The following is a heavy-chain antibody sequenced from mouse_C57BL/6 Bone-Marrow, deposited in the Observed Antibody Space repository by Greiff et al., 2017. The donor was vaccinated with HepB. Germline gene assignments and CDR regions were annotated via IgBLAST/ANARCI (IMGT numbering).Heavy chain of an antibody. CDR3: TTGGGYYAMDY. J-gene: IGHJ4*01. V-gene: IGHV14-4*01. Sequence: VQLQQSGAELVRPGASVKLSCTASGFNIKDDYMHWVKQRPEQGLEWIGWIDPENGDTEYASKFQGKATITAETSSNTAYLQLSSLTSEDTAVYYCTTGGGYYAMDYWGQGTSVTVSS. CDR2: IDPENGDT. CDR1: GFNIKDDY.